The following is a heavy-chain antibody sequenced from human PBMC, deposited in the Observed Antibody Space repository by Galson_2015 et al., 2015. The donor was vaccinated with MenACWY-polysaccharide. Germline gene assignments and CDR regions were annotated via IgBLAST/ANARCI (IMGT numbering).Heavy chain of an antibody. D-gene: IGHD3-16*02. J-gene: IGHJ3*02. CDR3: AAELHFGEMSYDGFDI. Sequence: SLRLSCAASGFNFGSYAMHWVRQAPGKGLEWVALISYDGSNKYYADSVKGRFTISRDHSKKTLNLQMDSLRAEDTAVYYCAAELHFGEMSYDGFDIWGQGTMVTVSS. CDR2: ISYDGSNK. CDR1: GFNFGSYA. V-gene: IGHV3-30*03.